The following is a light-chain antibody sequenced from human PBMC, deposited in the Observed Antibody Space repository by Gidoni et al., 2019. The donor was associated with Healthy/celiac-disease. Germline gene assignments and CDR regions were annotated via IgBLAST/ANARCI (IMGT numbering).Light chain of an antibody. Sequence: DVQLTQSPSFLSASVGARVTITCRASQYIGSSLAWYQRKSVEAPKFLIYAAATLQSGVPSRFSGSGSGTEFTLTISSLQAEDFATYYCQQLYISPPTFGGGTKVEIK. CDR3: QQLYISPPT. J-gene: IGKJ4*01. CDR1: QYIGSS. V-gene: IGKV1-9*01. CDR2: AAA.